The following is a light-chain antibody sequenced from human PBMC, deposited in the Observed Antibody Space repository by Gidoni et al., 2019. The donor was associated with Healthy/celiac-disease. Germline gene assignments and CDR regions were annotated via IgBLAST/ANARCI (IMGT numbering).Light chain of an antibody. CDR2: DAS. CDR1: QSVSSY. J-gene: IGKJ3*01. CDR3: QPRWTT. Sequence: EIVLTQPPATLSLSPGQRATLSCRASQSVSSYLAWYQQKPGQAPRLLIYDASHWATVTPARFGGGGSGTVFTLTIGSLEPEDFAVYYCQPRWTTFGPGTKVEIK. V-gene: IGKV3-11*01.